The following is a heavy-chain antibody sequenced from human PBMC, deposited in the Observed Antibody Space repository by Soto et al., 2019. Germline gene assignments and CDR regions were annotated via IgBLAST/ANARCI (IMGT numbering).Heavy chain of an antibody. CDR3: ARGFEYSTSRAVGDF. V-gene: IGHV5-10-1*01. J-gene: IGHJ4*02. D-gene: IGHD6-6*01. CDR2: IDPSDAYT. Sequence: GESLKLSCKVPGYMFVNYWISWVRQMPGKGLEWMGRIDPSDAYTDYSPSFQGHVTISADKSISTAYLQWSSLEASDTAMYFCARGFEYSTSRAVGDFWGQGTLVTVSS. CDR1: GYMFVNYW.